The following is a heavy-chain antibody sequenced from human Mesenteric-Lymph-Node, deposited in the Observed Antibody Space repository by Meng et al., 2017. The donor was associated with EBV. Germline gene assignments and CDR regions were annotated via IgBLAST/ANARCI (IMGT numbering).Heavy chain of an antibody. CDR2: IYWDDDK. V-gene: IGHV2-5*02. CDR1: GFSLSTNGVG. CDR3: AHRTSNCFDP. J-gene: IGHJ5*02. Sequence: QITLKESVPTVVKPTQTLTLTCTFSGFSLSTNGVGVGWIRQPPGKALEWLALIYWDDDKRYSPSLKTRLTITKDTSENQVVLTMTNMDPVDAATYYCAHRTSNCFDPWGQGTLVTVSS.